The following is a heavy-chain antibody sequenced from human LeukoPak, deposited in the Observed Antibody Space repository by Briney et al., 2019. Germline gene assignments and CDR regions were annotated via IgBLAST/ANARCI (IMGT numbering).Heavy chain of an antibody. CDR1: GGSISSYY. CDR3: ARDVREYYYDSSGYYHEAFDI. CDR2: MYTSGST. D-gene: IGHD3-22*01. Sequence: SETLSLTCTVSGGSISSYYWSWIRQPAGKGLEWIGRMYTSGSTNYNPSLKSRVTISVDKSKNQFSLKLSSVTAADTAVYYCARDVREYYYDSSGYYHEAFDIWGQGTMVTVSS. J-gene: IGHJ3*02. V-gene: IGHV4-4*07.